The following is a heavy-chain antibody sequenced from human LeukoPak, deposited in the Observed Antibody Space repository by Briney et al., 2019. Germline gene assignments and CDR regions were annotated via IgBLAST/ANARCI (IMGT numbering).Heavy chain of an antibody. CDR3: ARDSHYYDPGGYYSRGEYYHHGMDA. D-gene: IGHD3-22*01. Sequence: GRALRLSCVVSRFTFRTYAMHWVRQAPGKGLEWVAVVSYDGSNKYYADSVQGRFTISRDNSRNTLHLEMNSLRAEDTAVYYCARDSHYYDPGGYYSRGEYYHHGMDAWGQGTTVTASS. CDR1: RFTFRTYA. CDR2: VSYDGSNK. J-gene: IGHJ6*02. V-gene: IGHV3-30-3*01.